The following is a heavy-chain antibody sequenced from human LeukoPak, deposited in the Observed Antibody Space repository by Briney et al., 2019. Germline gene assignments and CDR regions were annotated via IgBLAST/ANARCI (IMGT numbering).Heavy chain of an antibody. CDR3: AGAGDYDFWSGYYTGYFDY. CDR1: GYTFTSYY. V-gene: IGHV1-46*01. CDR2: INPSGGST. Sequence: GASVKVSCKASGYTFTSYYMHWVRQAPGQGLEWMGIINPSGGSTSYAQKFQGRVTMTRDTSTSTVYMELSSLRSEDTAVYYCAGAGDYDFWSGYYTGYFDYWGQGTLVTVSS. J-gene: IGHJ4*02. D-gene: IGHD3-3*01.